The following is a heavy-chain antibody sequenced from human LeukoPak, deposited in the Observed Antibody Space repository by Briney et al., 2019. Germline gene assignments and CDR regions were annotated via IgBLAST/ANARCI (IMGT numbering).Heavy chain of an antibody. CDR3: ARDLRAMLWPGAFDI. CDR1: GFTVSSNY. V-gene: IGHV3-7*01. J-gene: IGHJ3*02. CDR2: IKQDGSEK. Sequence: GGSLRLSCAASGFTVSSNYMSWVRQAPGKGLEWVANIKQDGSEKYYVDSVKGRFTISRDNAKNSLYLQMNSLRAEDTAVYYCARDLRAMLWPGAFDIWGQGTMVTVSS. D-gene: IGHD3-10*02.